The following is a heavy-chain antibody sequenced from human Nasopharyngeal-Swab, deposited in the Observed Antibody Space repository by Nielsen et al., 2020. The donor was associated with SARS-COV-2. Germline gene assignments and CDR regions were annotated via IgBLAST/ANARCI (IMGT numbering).Heavy chain of an antibody. CDR3: ARDLLYYYDSGGYSTYYYYGMDV. Sequence: AGSLTLSCTVSGGSISSGGYYWSWIRPHPGQGLEWIGYIYYSASTNYNPTLKIRITISVDTSKNQFSLTLSSVTAAATAVYYCARDLLYYYDSGGYSTYYYYGMDVWSQGTTVTVSS. D-gene: IGHD3-22*01. V-gene: IGHV4-61*08. CDR1: GGSISSGGYY. J-gene: IGHJ6*02. CDR2: IYYSAST.